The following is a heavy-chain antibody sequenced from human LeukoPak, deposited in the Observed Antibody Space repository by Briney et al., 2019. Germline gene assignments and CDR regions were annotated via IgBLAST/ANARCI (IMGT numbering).Heavy chain of an antibody. J-gene: IGHJ4*02. CDR3: ANNGDDYDQTGYSVGC. Sequence: GGSLRLSCVASGFTFSNYAMSWVRQAPGQGLEWVSSISVRGDATKYADTVKGRVTISRDSSKSTLYLQMNSLRAEDTTVYYCANNGDDYDQTGYSVGCWGQGALVTVSS. D-gene: IGHD3-9*01. CDR1: GFTFSNYA. V-gene: IGHV3-23*01. CDR2: ISVRGDAT.